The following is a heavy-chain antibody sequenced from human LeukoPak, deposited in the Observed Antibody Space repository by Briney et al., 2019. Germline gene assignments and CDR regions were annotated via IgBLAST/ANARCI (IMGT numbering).Heavy chain of an antibody. CDR1: YDSISSYY. D-gene: IGHD3-16*01. J-gene: IGHJ4*02. Sequence: SETLSLTCTVAYDSISSYYWSWIRQPPGKGLEWIGYIHNSGSTMYNPSLKSRLAMSLDTSKNRFSLNLNSVTAADTAVYYCARGIRGAADYWGQGTLVTVSS. V-gene: IGHV4-59*01. CDR3: ARGIRGAADY. CDR2: IHNSGST.